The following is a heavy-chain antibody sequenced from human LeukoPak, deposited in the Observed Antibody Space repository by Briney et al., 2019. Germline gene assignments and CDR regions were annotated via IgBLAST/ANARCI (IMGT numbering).Heavy chain of an antibody. CDR1: AYTFSNYG. CDR2: IIPIFGTA. D-gene: IGHD3-16*01. Sequence: SVKVSCKASAYTFSNYGFNWVRQAPGQGLEWMGRIIPIFGTANYAQKFQGRVTITTDESTSPAYMELSSLRSEDTAVYYCARDNMIGYFDYWGQGTLVTVSS. V-gene: IGHV1-69*05. J-gene: IGHJ4*02. CDR3: ARDNMIGYFDY.